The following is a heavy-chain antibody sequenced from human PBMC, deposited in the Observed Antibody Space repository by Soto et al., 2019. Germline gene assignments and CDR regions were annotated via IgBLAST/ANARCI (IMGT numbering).Heavy chain of an antibody. Sequence: HGESLKISCKGSGYSFTSYWIGWVRQMPGKGLEWMGIIYPGDSHTRYSPSFQGQVTISADKSISTAYLQWSSLKASDTAMYYCARQYYGSGSYSLSYYYYMDVWGKGTTVTVSS. CDR1: GYSFTSYW. V-gene: IGHV5-51*01. J-gene: IGHJ6*03. CDR3: ARQYYGSGSYSLSYYYYMDV. CDR2: IYPGDSHT. D-gene: IGHD3-10*01.